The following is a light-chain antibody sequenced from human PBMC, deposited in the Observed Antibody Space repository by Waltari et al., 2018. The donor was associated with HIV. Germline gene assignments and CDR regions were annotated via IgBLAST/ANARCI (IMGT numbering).Light chain of an antibody. CDR2: WAS. J-gene: IGKJ4*01. Sequence: DIVMTQSPDSLAVSLGERATTNCKSSQSVLYSSNNKNYLAWYQQKPGQPPELLIYWASTRVSGVPDRFSGSGSGTDFTLTISSLQAEDVAVYYCQQYYSNPLTFGGGTKVEIK. V-gene: IGKV4-1*01. CDR1: QSVLYSSNNKNY. CDR3: QQYYSNPLT.